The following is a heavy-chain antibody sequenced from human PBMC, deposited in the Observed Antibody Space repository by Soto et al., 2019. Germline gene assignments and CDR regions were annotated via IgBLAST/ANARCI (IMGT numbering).Heavy chain of an antibody. CDR2: IYHSGST. CDR1: GGSISSGDYS. V-gene: IGHV4-30-2*01. J-gene: IGHJ4*02. Sequence: QLQLQESGSGLVMPTQTLSLTCAVSGGSISSGDYSWSWIRQPPGKGLEWIGYIYHSGSTYYNPSLKSRVTISVDRSKNQFSLKLSSVTPADTAVYYCARGAPVVNDYWGQGTLVTVSS. CDR3: ARGAPVVNDY. D-gene: IGHD3-22*01.